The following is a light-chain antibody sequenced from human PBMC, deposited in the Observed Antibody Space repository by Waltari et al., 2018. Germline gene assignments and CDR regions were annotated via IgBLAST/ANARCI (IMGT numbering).Light chain of an antibody. CDR1: SSDIGGYNF. J-gene: IGLJ2*01. CDR3: SSYATSSSVV. V-gene: IGLV2-14*01. CDR2: AVS. Sequence: QSALTQPASVSGSPGQSITISCIGTSSDIGGYNFVSWYQQHPGKAPKLMIYAVSNRPSGVSNRFSGSKSGNMASLTISGLQAEDEADYYCSSYATSSSVVFGGGTNLTVL.